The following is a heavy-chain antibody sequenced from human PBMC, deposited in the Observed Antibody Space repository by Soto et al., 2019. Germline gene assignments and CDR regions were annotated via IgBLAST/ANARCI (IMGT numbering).Heavy chain of an antibody. D-gene: IGHD2-15*01. CDR2: INPNSGGT. V-gene: IGHV1-2*02. Sequence: ASVKVSCKASGYTFTGYYMHWVRQAPGQGLEWMGWINPNSGGTNYAQKFQGRVTMTRDTSISTACMELSRLRSDDTAVYYCIMAGYCSGGSCQDLSWGQGTLVTVSS. CDR3: IMAGYCSGGSCQDLS. J-gene: IGHJ4*02. CDR1: GYTFTGYY.